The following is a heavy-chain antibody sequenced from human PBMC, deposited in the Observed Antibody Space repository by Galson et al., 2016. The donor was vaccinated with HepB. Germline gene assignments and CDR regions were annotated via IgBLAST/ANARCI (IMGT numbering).Heavy chain of an antibody. D-gene: IGHD1-26*01. CDR3: AREPFISPWGY. J-gene: IGHJ4*02. V-gene: IGHV3-7*03. Sequence: YVDSVKGRFTISRDNVKNSLYLQMNSLRVEDTAVYFCAREPFISPWGYWGPGTLVTVSA.